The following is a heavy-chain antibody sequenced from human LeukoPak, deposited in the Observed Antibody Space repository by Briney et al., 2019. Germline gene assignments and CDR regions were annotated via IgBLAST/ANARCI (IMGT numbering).Heavy chain of an antibody. V-gene: IGHV4-59*01. D-gene: IGHD3-16*02. CDR1: GGSISSYY. CDR2: IYYSGST. J-gene: IGHJ4*02. CDR3: ARGYDYVWGSYRYIYDN. Sequence: PSETLSLTCTVSGGSISSYYWSWIRQPPGKGLEWIGYIYYSGSTNYNPSLRSRVTISVDTSKNQFSLKLSSVTAADTAVYYCARGYDYVWGSYRYIYDNWGQGTLVTVSS.